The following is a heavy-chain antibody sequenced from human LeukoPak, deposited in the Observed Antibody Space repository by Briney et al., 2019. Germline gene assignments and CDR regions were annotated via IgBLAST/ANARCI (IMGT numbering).Heavy chain of an antibody. CDR3: AREQYTGYSSSWYAPGSVGFDP. CDR2: FSGSGGNT. J-gene: IGHJ5*02. Sequence: GGSLRLSCAASGFTFSSYAMSWVRQAPGKGLEWVSTFSGSGGNTYYADSVKGRFTISRDNSKNSLYLQMNSLRAEDTAIYYCAREQYTGYSSSWYAPGSVGFDPWGQGTLVTVSS. D-gene: IGHD6-13*01. CDR1: GFTFSSYA. V-gene: IGHV3-23*01.